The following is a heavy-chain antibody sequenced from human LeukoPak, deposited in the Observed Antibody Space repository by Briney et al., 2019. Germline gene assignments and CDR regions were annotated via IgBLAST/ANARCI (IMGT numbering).Heavy chain of an antibody. CDR2: IRYDGSNK. D-gene: IGHD4-17*01. CDR3: AKDHAYYGDYGESGHY. V-gene: IGHV3-30*02. Sequence: PGGSLRLSCAASGFTFSSYGMHWVRQAPGKGLEWVAFIRYDGSNKYYADPVKGRFTISRDNSKNTLYLQMNSLRAEDTAVYYCAKDHAYYGDYGESGHYWGQGTLVTVSS. CDR1: GFTFSSYG. J-gene: IGHJ4*02.